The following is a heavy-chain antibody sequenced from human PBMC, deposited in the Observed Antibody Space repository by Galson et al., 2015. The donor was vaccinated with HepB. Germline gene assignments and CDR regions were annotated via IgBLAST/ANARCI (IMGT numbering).Heavy chain of an antibody. CDR3: ARERVVATIYFDY. CDR2: IYYSGST. J-gene: IGHJ4*02. Sequence: QVQLQESGPGLVKPSETLSLTCTVSGGSISSYYWSWIRQPPGKGLEWIGYIYYSGSTNYNPSLKSRVTISVDTSKNQFSLKLSSVTAADTAVYYCARERVVATIYFDYWGQGTLVTVSS. V-gene: IGHV4-59*12. CDR1: GGSISSYY. D-gene: IGHD5-12*01.